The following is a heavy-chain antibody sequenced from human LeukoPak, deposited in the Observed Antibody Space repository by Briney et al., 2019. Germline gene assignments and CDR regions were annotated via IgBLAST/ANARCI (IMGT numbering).Heavy chain of an antibody. CDR2: IYYSGST. Sequence: PSETLSLTCTVSGGSVSSGSYYWSWIRQPPGKGLEWIGYIYYSGSTNYNPSLKSRVTISVDTSKNQFSLKLSSVTAADTAVYYCARAIVVVVAAIGETGEFDPWGQGTLVTVSS. V-gene: IGHV4-61*01. CDR3: ARAIVVVVAAIGETGEFDP. D-gene: IGHD2-15*01. J-gene: IGHJ5*02. CDR1: GGSVSSGSYY.